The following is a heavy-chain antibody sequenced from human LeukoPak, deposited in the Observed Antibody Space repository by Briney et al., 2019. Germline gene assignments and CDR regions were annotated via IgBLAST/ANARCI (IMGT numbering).Heavy chain of an antibody. D-gene: IGHD3-22*01. V-gene: IGHV1-18*01. Sequence: GASVKVSCKASGYTFSNYGISWVRQAPGQGLEWLGWISAYNGNTHYAQKLQGRVTITADEITSTAYMELCSLTSEDTAVYYCASNTKYYEGSGHYVFDFWGQGTLVSVSS. J-gene: IGHJ4*02. CDR3: ASNTKYYEGSGHYVFDF. CDR2: ISAYNGNT. CDR1: GYTFSNYG.